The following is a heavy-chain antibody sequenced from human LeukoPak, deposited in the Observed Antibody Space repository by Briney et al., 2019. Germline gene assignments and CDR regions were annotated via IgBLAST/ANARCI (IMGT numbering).Heavy chain of an antibody. CDR1: GGSISSYY. CDR3: ARLRGNYFPDY. V-gene: IGHV4-4*07. D-gene: IGHD4-11*01. CDR2: IYTTGST. Sequence: SETLSLTCTVSGGSISSYYWTWIRQPAGKGLEWIGRIYTTGSTNYNPSLNSRVTMSVDTSKNQFSLKLSSVTAADTAVYYCARLRGNYFPDYWGQGTLVTVSS. J-gene: IGHJ4*02.